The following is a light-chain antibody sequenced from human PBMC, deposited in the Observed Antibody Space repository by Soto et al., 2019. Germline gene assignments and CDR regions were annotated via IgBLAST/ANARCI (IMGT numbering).Light chain of an antibody. J-gene: IGKJ1*01. CDR2: QVS. CDR1: QSLVYSDGNTY. Sequence: VLTQTPLSSPVTLGQPASISCRSSQSLVYSDGNTYLSWLQQRPGQPPRLLIYQVSNRFSGVPDRFSGSGAGTDFTLKISRVEAEDVGVYSCIQFSHFPPTFGQGTKVEIK. CDR3: IQFSHFPPT. V-gene: IGKV2-24*01.